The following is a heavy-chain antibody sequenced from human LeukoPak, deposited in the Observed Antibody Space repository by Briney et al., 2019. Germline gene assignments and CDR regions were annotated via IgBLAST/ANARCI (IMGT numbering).Heavy chain of an antibody. J-gene: IGHJ5*02. CDR1: GYTLTELS. D-gene: IGHD4-17*01. V-gene: IGHV1-24*01. CDR2: FDPEDGET. CDR3: ARARTVNNWFDP. Sequence: GASVKVSCKVSGYTLTELSMHWVRQAPGKGLEWMGGFDPEDGETIYAQKFQGRVTMTRDMSTSTVYMELSSLRSEDTAVYYCARARTVNNWFDPWGQGTLVTVSS.